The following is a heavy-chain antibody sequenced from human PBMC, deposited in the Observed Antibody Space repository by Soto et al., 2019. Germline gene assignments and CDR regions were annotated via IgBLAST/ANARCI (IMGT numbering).Heavy chain of an antibody. CDR2: IYYSGST. CDR3: ARETLSLSGSYYKNWFDP. CDR1: GGSISSSSYY. Sequence: SETLSLTCTVSGGSISSSSYYWGLIRQPPGKGLEWIGYIYYSGSTNYNPSLKSRVTISVDTSKNQFSLKLSSVTAADTAVYYCARETLSLSGSYYKNWFDPWGQGTLVTVSS. D-gene: IGHD3-10*01. V-gene: IGHV4-61*01. J-gene: IGHJ5*02.